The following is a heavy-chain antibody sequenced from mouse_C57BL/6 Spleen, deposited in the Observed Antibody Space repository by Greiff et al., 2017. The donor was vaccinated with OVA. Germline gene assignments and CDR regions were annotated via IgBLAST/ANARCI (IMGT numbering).Heavy chain of an antibody. V-gene: IGHV1-62-2*01. Sequence: QVHVKQSGAELVKPGASVKLSCKASGYTFTEYTIHWVKQRSGQGLEWIGWFYPGSGSIKYNEKFKDKATLTADKSSSTVYMELSRLTSEDSAVYFCARHEDHYYDYDEDYAMDYWGQGTSVTVSS. J-gene: IGHJ4*01. CDR1: GYTFTEYT. D-gene: IGHD2-4*01. CDR3: ARHEDHYYDYDEDYAMDY. CDR2: FYPGSGSI.